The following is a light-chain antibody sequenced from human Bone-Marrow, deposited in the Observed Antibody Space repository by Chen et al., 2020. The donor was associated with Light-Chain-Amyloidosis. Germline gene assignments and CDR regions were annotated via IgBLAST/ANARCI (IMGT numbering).Light chain of an antibody. CDR2: RDT. CDR1: DLPAKY. Sequence: SYELTQPPSVSVSPGHTARITCSGDDLPAKYAYWYQQNPGQAPVLVIHRDTERPSGISERFSGYSSGTTATLTISGVQAEDEADYHCQSADSSGTYEVIFGGGTKLTVL. V-gene: IGLV3-25*03. CDR3: QSADSSGTYEVI. J-gene: IGLJ2*01.